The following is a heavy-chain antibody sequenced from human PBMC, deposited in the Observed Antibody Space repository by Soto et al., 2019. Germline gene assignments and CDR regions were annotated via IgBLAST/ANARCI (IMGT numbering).Heavy chain of an antibody. CDR3: ARDRLRFLEWLFPPDYMDV. D-gene: IGHD3-3*01. CDR2: INWNGGST. Sequence: GGSLRLSCAASGFTFDDYGMSWVRQAPGKGLEWVSGINWNGGSTGYADSVKGRFTISRDNAKNSLYLQMNSLRAEDTALYHCARDRLRFLEWLFPPDYMDVWGKGTTVTVSS. V-gene: IGHV3-20*01. J-gene: IGHJ6*03. CDR1: GFTFDDYG.